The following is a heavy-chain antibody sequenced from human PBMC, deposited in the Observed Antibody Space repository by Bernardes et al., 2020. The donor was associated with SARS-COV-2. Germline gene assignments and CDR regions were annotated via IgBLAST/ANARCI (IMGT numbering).Heavy chain of an antibody. CDR2: ISAYNGNT. D-gene: IGHD6-19*01. V-gene: IGHV1-18*01. CDR3: ARGYSSGWPPIPFDY. CDR1: GYTFTSYG. Sequence: ASVKVSCKASGYTFTSYGISWVRQAPGQGLEWMGWISAYNGNTNYAQKLQGRVTMTTDTSTSTAYMELRSLRSDDTAVYYCARGYSSGWPPIPFDYWGQGTLVTVSS. J-gene: IGHJ4*02.